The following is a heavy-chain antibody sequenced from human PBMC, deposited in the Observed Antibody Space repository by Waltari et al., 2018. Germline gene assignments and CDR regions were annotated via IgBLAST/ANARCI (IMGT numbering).Heavy chain of an antibody. V-gene: IGHV4-61*09. CDR1: GGSISSGSYY. Sequence: QVQLQESGPGLVKPSQTLSLTCTVSGGSISSGSYYWSWIRQHAGKGLEWIGYISTSGSTHYNPSLKSRVTISIDTSKNQFSLKLSAVTAADTVVYYCARPYDVYAYWYFDLWGRGTLVTVSS. D-gene: IGHD4-17*01. CDR3: ARPYDVYAYWYFDL. CDR2: ISTSGST. J-gene: IGHJ2*01.